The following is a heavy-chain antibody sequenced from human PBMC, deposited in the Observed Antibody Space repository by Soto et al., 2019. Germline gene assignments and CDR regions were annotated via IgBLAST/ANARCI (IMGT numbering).Heavy chain of an antibody. D-gene: IGHD6-25*01. Sequence: QVQLVESEGGVVQPGRSLRLSCAAAGYRFSSHGMHWVSQAPGKGLEWVAVIWYDGSKKCYADSVKGRFIVSRDDSKNTLYLEMNSLRAEDTAVYYCARDPASSMDVWGQGTTVTVSS. CDR2: IWYDGSKK. CDR1: GYRFSSHG. CDR3: ARDPASSMDV. J-gene: IGHJ6*01. V-gene: IGHV3-33*01.